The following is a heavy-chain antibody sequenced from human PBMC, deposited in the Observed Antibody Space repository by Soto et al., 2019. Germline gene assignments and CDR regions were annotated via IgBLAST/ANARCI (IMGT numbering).Heavy chain of an antibody. D-gene: IGHD6-13*01. J-gene: IGHJ4*02. CDR2: ISPEGASR. CDR1: GFNFASSW. V-gene: IGHV3-7*03. CDR3: ARASREPAADK. Sequence: EVQVVESGGGLVQPGGYLRLSCVASGFNFASSWLNWVRQTPGKGLEWVANISPEGASRNYVDSVRGRFTVSRDDAKRSLYLQMNSLRADDTALYYCARASREPAADKWGQGTLVTVSS.